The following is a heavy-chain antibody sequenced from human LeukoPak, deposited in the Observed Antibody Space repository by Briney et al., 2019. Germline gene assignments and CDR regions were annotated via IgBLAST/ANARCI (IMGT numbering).Heavy chain of an antibody. CDR2: IRSSSSYI. D-gene: IGHD3-22*01. CDR1: GFTFSSYS. V-gene: IGHV3-21*01. Sequence: PGGSLRLSCAASGFTFSSYSMNWVRQAPGKGLEWVSSIRSSSSYIYYADSVKGRFTISRDNAKNSLYLQMNSLRAEDTAVYYCARGSARDSSGYYYDPLDYWGQGTLVTVSS. CDR3: ARGSARDSSGYYYDPLDY. J-gene: IGHJ4*02.